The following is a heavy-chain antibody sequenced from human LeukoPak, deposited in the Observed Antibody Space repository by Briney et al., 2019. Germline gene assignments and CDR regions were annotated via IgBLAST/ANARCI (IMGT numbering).Heavy chain of an antibody. V-gene: IGHV4-39*07. J-gene: IGHJ5*02. CDR1: GGSISSSNYY. CDR3: ARGSYSNNWFDP. D-gene: IGHD6-13*01. CDR2: IYYSGNT. Sequence: SETLSLTCTVSGGSISSSNYYWGWIRQPPGKGLEWIGSIYYSGNTYYNPSLKSRVTISVDTSKNQFSLKLSSVTAADTAVYYCARGSYSNNWFDPWGQGTLVTVSS.